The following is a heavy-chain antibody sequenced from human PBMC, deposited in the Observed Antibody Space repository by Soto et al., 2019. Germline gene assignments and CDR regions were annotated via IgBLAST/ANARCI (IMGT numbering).Heavy chain of an antibody. CDR3: ARASMYYDILTLYGMDV. V-gene: IGHV4-4*07. D-gene: IGHD3-9*01. CDR1: GGSISSYY. CDR2: IYTSGST. J-gene: IGHJ6*02. Sequence: SSETLSLTCTVSGGSISSYYWSWIRQPAGKGLEWIGRIYTSGSTNYNPSLKSRVTMSVDTSKNQFSLKLSSVTAADTAVYYCARASMYYDILTLYGMDVWGQGTTVTVSS.